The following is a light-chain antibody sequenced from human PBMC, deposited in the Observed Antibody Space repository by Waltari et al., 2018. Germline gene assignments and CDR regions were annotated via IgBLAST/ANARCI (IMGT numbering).Light chain of an antibody. V-gene: IGKV1-16*02. CDR1: HDIRNS. CDR2: AAS. CDR3: QQYNEHPFT. J-gene: IGKJ2*01. Sequence: DIQMTQSPSSLSASVGDRVTITCRASHDIRNSLTWFQQKPGKAPKSLIYAASNLQSGVPSKFSGRGSGTDFTLTITCLQPEDSATYYCQQYNEHPFTFGQGTKLEIK.